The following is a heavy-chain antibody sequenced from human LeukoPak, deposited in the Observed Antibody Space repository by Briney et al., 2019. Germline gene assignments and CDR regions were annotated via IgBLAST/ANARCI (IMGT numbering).Heavy chain of an antibody. V-gene: IGHV3-15*01. CDR3: ARGSPPVH. Sequence: GGSLRLSCAASGFPFNSAWMTWVRQAPGKGLEWVGRIKSETDGGTTEYAAPVKGRFTISRDDSKNTLCLQMNSLKTEDTAVYYCARGSPPVHWGQGTLVTVSS. CDR1: GFPFNSAW. CDR2: IKSETDGGTT. J-gene: IGHJ4*02.